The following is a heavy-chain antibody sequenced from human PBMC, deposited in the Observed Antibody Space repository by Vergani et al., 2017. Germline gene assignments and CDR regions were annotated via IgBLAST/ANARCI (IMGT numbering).Heavy chain of an antibody. Sequence: QVQLQESGPGLVKPPGTLSLTCAVSGDSISSNNCWTWVRQPPGKGLEWIGEICHTEETKYSPSLKSRVTVSVDGSRNLFSLRLNSVTTADTAVYYCATIGYRRWGYYFDYWGQGILVTVSS. V-gene: IGHV4-4*03. J-gene: IGHJ4*02. CDR2: ICHTEET. CDR3: ATIGYRRWGYYFDY. CDR1: GDSISSNNC. D-gene: IGHD2-2*02.